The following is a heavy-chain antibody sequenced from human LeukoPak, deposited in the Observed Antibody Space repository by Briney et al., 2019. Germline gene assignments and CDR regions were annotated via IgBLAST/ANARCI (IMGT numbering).Heavy chain of an antibody. CDR1: GFTFDDYA. V-gene: IGHV3-43D*03. CDR3: ARDRFWVATIPLDY. D-gene: IGHD5-12*01. J-gene: IGHJ4*02. CDR2: ISWDGGST. Sequence: GGSLRLSFAASGFTFDDYAMHWVRQAPGKGLEWVSLISWDGGSTYYADSVKGRFTISRDNSKNSLYLQMNSLRAEDTAVYYCARDRFWVATIPLDYWGQGTLVTVSS.